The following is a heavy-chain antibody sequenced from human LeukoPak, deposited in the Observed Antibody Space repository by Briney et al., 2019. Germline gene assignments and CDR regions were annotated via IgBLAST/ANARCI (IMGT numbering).Heavy chain of an antibody. V-gene: IGHV3-21*01. J-gene: IGHJ4*02. CDR1: GFTFSMYI. CDR3: ASDRGVFDN. Sequence: GGSLRLSCADSGFTFSMYIMYWVRQAPGKGLEWLSSITSSSNYIYYADSVKGRFTISRDNVQNSLYLQMNSLRAEDTAMYYCASDRGVFDNWGQGTLVTVSS. CDR2: ITSSSNYI. D-gene: IGHD3-10*01.